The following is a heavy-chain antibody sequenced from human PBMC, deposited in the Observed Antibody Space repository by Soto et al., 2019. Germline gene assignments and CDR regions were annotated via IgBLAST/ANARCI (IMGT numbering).Heavy chain of an antibody. CDR2: VSGYNDKT. Sequence: WASVKVSCKASGYTFTNHGISWVRQAPGQGLEWMGWVSGYNDKTKSAQKFQGRVTMTTDTSTSTAYMELRSLRSDDTAVYYCARDFYPVAYFFDYCGHGTLVTVSS. D-gene: IGHD2-21*01. V-gene: IGHV1-18*04. CDR1: GYTFTNHG. CDR3: ARDFYPVAYFFDY. J-gene: IGHJ4*01.